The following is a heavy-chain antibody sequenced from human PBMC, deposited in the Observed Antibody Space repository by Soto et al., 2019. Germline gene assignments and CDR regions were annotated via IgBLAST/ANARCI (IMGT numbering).Heavy chain of an antibody. CDR2: IYYSGST. V-gene: IGHV4-31*03. CDR1: GGSISSGGYY. D-gene: IGHD3-3*01. Sequence: SETLSLTCTVSGGSISSGGYYWSWIRQHPGKGLEWIGYIYYSGSTYYNPSLTSRVTISVDTSKNQFSLKLGSVTAADTAVYYCASYNYDFWSGYFHAFDYWGQGTLVTVSS. CDR3: ASYNYDFWSGYFHAFDY. J-gene: IGHJ4*02.